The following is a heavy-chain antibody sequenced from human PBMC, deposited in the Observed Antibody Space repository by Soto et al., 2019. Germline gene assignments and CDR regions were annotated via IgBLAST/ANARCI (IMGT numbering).Heavy chain of an antibody. Sequence: QVRLVQSGAEVKKPGSSVKVSCEASGGTFSSYAVTWVRQAPGQGLEWMGGIIPIVTTPNYAQKFQGRLSISADKSTSTSYIELSSSRSEDTGVYYCARVGYNFWSRYYYYGMDVWGQGTTVIVSS. CDR3: ARVGYNFWSRYYYYGMDV. CDR2: IIPIVTTP. CDR1: GGTFSSYA. V-gene: IGHV1-69*06. D-gene: IGHD3-3*01. J-gene: IGHJ6*02.